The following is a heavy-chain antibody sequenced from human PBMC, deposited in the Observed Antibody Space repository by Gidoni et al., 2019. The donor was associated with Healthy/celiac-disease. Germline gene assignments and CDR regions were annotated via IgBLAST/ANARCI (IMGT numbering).Heavy chain of an antibody. CDR1: GGTFSSYA. D-gene: IGHD3-10*01. CDR2: IIPIFGTA. V-gene: IGHV1-69*01. Sequence: QVQLVQSGAEVKKPGSSVKVSCKASGGTFSSYAISWVRQAPGQGLEWMGGIIPIFGTANYAQEYQGRVTITADESTSTAYMELSRLRSEDTAVYYCARASVDRSMVQATGGFDYWGQGTLVTVSS. CDR3: ARASVDRSMVQATGGFDY. J-gene: IGHJ4*02.